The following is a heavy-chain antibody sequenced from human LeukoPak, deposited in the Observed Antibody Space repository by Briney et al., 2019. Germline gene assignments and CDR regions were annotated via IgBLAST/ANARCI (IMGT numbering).Heavy chain of an antibody. D-gene: IGHD3-22*01. J-gene: IGHJ4*02. CDR2: INPSGGST. CDR3: ARSYDSSGPGPHHGRSHFDY. V-gene: IGHV1-46*01. Sequence: ASVKVSCKASGYTFTSYYIHWVRQAPGQGLEWMGIINPSGGSTSNAQKFQGRVTMTRDTSTSTVYMELSSLRSEDTAVYYCARSYDSSGPGPHHGRSHFDYWGQGTLVTVSS. CDR1: GYTFTSYY.